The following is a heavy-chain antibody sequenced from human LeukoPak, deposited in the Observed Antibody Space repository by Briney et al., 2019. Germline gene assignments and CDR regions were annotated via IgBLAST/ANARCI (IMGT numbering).Heavy chain of an antibody. Sequence: GASVKVSCKASGYSFTSYGISWVRQAPGQAPEWMGWISPYNGNTNLAQKFQGRVTMTTHTSTSTAYMELRSLGSDDTAVYYCARLYCSTTTCYNFWFDHWGQGTLVTVSS. J-gene: IGHJ5*02. D-gene: IGHD2-2*02. V-gene: IGHV1-18*01. CDR1: GYSFTSYG. CDR3: ARLYCSTTTCYNFWFDH. CDR2: ISPYNGNT.